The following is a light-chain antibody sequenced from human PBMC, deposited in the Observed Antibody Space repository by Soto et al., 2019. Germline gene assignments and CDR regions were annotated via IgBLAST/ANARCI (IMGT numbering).Light chain of an antibody. CDR1: SSNIGSNT. CDR2: NNS. J-gene: IGLJ2*01. Sequence: QSVLTQSPSASGTPGQRVTISCSGSSSNIGSNTVNWYQQFTGTAPKRLIYNNSQRPSGVPDRFSGSKSGTSASLAISGLQSEDEADYYSAAWDDSLNGVVFGGGTKLTVL. CDR3: AAWDDSLNGVV. V-gene: IGLV1-44*01.